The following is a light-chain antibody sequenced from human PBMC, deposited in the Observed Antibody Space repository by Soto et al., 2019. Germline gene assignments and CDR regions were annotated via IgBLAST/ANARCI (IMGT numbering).Light chain of an antibody. CDR3: QQRNNWPLT. V-gene: IGKV3-11*01. CDR1: QSVSSY. J-gene: IGKJ4*01. CDR2: DAS. Sequence: EIVLTQSPATMSLSPGERATLSCRASQSVSSYLAWYQQQPGQAPRLLIYDASNRATAIPARFSGNGSGTDFTLTIGSLAPEDSAVYYCQQRNNWPLTFGGGTKVEIK.